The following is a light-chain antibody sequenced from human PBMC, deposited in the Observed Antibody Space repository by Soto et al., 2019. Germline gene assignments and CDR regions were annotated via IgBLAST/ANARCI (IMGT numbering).Light chain of an antibody. Sequence: DIQMTQTPSSLSASVGDRVTITCRASQTISSWLAWYQKKQGKAHKXLIYKASTLKSGVPSRFRGSGSGTEGTITISSLQPEDVETYEGQDYKSYSEAFGQGTKVDIK. CDR2: KAS. CDR1: QTISSW. CDR3: QDYKSYSEA. V-gene: IGKV1-5*03. J-gene: IGKJ1*01.